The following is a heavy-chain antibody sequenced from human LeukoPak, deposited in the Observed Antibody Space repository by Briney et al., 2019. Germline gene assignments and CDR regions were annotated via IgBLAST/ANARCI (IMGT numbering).Heavy chain of an antibody. V-gene: IGHV3-48*04. CDR2: ISSSGTI. CDR1: GFTFSSYS. J-gene: IGHJ6*03. D-gene: IGHD3-10*01. Sequence: GGSLRLSCAASGFTFSSYSMNWVRQAPGKGLEWVSYISSSGTIYYADSVKGRFTISRDNAKNSLYLQMNSLRAEDTAVYYCARDHLDTCAGTFYYYMDVWGKGTTVTISS. CDR3: ARDHLDTCAGTFYYYMDV.